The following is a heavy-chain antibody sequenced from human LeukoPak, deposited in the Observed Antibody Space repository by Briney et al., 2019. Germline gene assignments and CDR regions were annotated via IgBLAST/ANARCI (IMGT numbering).Heavy chain of an antibody. CDR2: ISGSGGST. CDR3: AKDPDYDILTGVM. Sequence: GGSLRLSCAASGFTFSSYAMSWVRQAPGKGLEWVSAISGSGGSTYYADSVKGRLTISRDNSKNTLYLQMNSLRAEDTAVYYCAKDPDYDILTGVMWGQGTLVTVSS. V-gene: IGHV3-23*01. J-gene: IGHJ4*02. D-gene: IGHD3-9*01. CDR1: GFTFSSYA.